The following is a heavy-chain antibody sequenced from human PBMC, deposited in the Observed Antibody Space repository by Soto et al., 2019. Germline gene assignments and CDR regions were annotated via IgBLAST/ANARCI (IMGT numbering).Heavy chain of an antibody. Sequence: SETLSLTCTVSGGSISSGDYYWSWIRQPPGKGLEWIGYIYYSGSTYYNPSLKSRVTISVDTSKNQFSLKLSSVTAADTAVYYCAGSSSWDRYFDYWGQGTLVTAPQ. D-gene: IGHD6-13*01. CDR2: IYYSGST. V-gene: IGHV4-31*03. CDR1: GGSISSGDYY. J-gene: IGHJ4*02. CDR3: AGSSSWDRYFDY.